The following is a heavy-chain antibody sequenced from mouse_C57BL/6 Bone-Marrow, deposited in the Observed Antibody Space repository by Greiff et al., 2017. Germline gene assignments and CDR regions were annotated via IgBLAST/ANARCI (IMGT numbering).Heavy chain of an antibody. D-gene: IGHD1-1*01. CDR2: IHPSDSDT. CDR1: GYTFTSYW. Sequence: QVQLQQPGAELVKPGASVKVSCKASGYTFTSYWMHWVKQRPGQGLEWSGRIHPSDSDTNYNQKFKGKATLTVDKSSSTAYMQLSSLTSEDSAVYYCAIKGSYYLYFGGWGTAATVTV. J-gene: IGHJ1*03. CDR3: AIKGSYYLYFGG. V-gene: IGHV1-74*01.